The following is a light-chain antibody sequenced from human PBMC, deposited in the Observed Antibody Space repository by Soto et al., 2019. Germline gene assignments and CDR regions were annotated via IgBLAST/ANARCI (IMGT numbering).Light chain of an antibody. CDR3: SSYISSNSEL. CDR1: SSNVGDFKF. V-gene: IGLV2-14*03. CDR2: DVA. Sequence: QSVLTQPASVSGSPGQSITISCTATSSNVGDFKFVSWYQHHPGRAPKLIIYDVASRPSGVSDRFSGFKSGNTASLTISGLQAEDEADYYCSSYISSNSELFGGGTQLTVL. J-gene: IGLJ3*02.